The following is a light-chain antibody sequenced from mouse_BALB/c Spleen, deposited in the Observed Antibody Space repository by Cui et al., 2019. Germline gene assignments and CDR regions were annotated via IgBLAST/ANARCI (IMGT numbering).Light chain of an antibody. CDR3: QHFWGTPYT. V-gene: IGKV12-46*01. J-gene: IGKJ2*01. CDR1: KNIYSN. Sequence: DIQMTQSAASLSVSVGESATITCQASKNIYSNSAWYQKKQGKSPQLLVYAATNLADGVPSRFSGSGSGTQYSLKINSLQSEDFGSYYCQHFWGTPYTFGGGTKLEIK. CDR2: AAT.